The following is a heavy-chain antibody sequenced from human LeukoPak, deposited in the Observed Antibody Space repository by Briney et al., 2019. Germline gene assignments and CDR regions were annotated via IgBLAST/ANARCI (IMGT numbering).Heavy chain of an antibody. CDR2: MNPNSGNT. D-gene: IGHD2-15*01. J-gene: IGHJ6*02. CDR1: GYTFTSYD. Sequence: ASVKVSCKASGYTFTSYDIYWVRQATGQGLEWMGWMNPNSGNTGYAQKFQGRATMTRNTSVRTAYMELRSLRSEDTAVYYCARSRPGYCSGGSCTSYHYGMDVWGQGTTVTVSS. V-gene: IGHV1-8*01. CDR3: ARSRPGYCSGGSCTSYHYGMDV.